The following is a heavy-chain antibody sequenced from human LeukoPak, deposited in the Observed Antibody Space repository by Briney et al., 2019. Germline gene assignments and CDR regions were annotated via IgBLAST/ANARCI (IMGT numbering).Heavy chain of an antibody. Sequence: ASVKVSCKASGYTFTSYDINWVRQATGQGLEWMGWMNPNSGSTGYAQKFQGRVTMTRNTSISTAYMELSSLRSEDTAVYYCAKVATGDYYYYYMDVWGKGTTVTVSS. D-gene: IGHD7-27*01. J-gene: IGHJ6*03. CDR3: AKVATGDYYYYYMDV. CDR1: GYTFTSYD. V-gene: IGHV1-8*01. CDR2: MNPNSGST.